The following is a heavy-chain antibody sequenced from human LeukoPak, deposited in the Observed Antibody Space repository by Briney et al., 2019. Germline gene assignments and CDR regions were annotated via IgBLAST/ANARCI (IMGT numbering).Heavy chain of an antibody. Sequence: GWSLRVSCAASRLTVSSYSMNCVRQATAKGREWVSFISTSSSYIYYEDSVKGRFTISRDTANNLLYLQMNSLRAEDAAVYYCARESFAARWDWGQGTLVTVSS. D-gene: IGHD6-6*01. J-gene: IGHJ4*02. CDR3: ARESFAARWD. V-gene: IGHV3-21*01. CDR2: ISTSSSYI. CDR1: RLTVSSYS.